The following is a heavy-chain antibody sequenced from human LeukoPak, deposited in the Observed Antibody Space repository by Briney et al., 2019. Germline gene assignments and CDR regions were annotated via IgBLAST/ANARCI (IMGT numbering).Heavy chain of an antibody. V-gene: IGHV4-59*01. CDR1: GGSISSYY. Sequence: PSETLSLTCTVSGGSISSYYWNWIRQPPGKGLEWIGYVYYSGSINYNPSLKSRVTISLDTSKNQFSLELSSVTAADTAVYYCARCDDYKSTYFDYWGQGTLVTVSS. D-gene: IGHD5-12*01. CDR3: ARCDDYKSTYFDY. CDR2: VYYSGSI. J-gene: IGHJ4*02.